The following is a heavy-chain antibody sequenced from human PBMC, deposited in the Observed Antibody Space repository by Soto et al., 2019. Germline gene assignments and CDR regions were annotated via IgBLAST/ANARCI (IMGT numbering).Heavy chain of an antibody. CDR2: IYPGDSDT. Sequence: GGSLKISCKGSGYSFTSYWIGWVRQMPGKGLEGMGIIYPGDSDTRYSPSFQGQVTISADKSISTAYLQWSSLKASDTAMYYCVRQDTAMVFAFDIWGQGTMVTVSS. CDR3: VRQDTAMVFAFDI. V-gene: IGHV5-51*01. J-gene: IGHJ3*02. D-gene: IGHD5-18*01. CDR1: GYSFTSYW.